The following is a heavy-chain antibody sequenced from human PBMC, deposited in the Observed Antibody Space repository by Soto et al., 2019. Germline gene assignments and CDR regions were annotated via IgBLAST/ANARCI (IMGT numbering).Heavy chain of an antibody. D-gene: IGHD1-26*01. CDR2: ISYDGSNK. J-gene: IGHJ6*02. V-gene: IGHV3-30*18. CDR3: AKDQGGSYYYAYYYYGMDV. Sequence: PGGSLRLSCAASGFTFSSYGMHWVRQAPGKGLEWVAVISYDGSNKYYADSVKGRFTISRDNSKNTLYLQMNSLRAEDTAVYYYAKDQGGSYYYAYYYYGMDVWGQGTTVTVSS. CDR1: GFTFSSYG.